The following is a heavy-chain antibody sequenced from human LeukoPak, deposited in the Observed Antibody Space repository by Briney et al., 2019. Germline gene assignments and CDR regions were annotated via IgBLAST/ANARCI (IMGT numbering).Heavy chain of an antibody. CDR1: GFTVSSSN. V-gene: IGHV3-23*01. CDR3: AKQLGYCSDGSCYFPY. Sequence: GGSLRLSCAASGFTVSSSNMSWVRQAPGKGREWVSAISNNGGYTYYADSVQGRFTISRDNSKSTLCLQMNSLRAEDTAVYYCAKQLGYCSDGSCYFPYWGQGTLVTVSS. J-gene: IGHJ4*02. CDR2: ISNNGGYT. D-gene: IGHD2-15*01.